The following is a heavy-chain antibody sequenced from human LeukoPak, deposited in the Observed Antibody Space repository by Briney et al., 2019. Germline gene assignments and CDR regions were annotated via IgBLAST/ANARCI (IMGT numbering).Heavy chain of an antibody. V-gene: IGHV3-30-3*01. D-gene: IGHD6-13*01. CDR3: ARAPGIAERSDY. CDR1: GFTFSNYA. Sequence: GGSLRLSCAASGFTFSNYAMHWVRQAPGKGQEWVALISYDGSKKYYADSVKGRFTISRDNSKNTLYVQIDSLRDEDTAVYYCARAPGIAERSDYWGQGILVIVSS. CDR2: ISYDGSKK. J-gene: IGHJ4*02.